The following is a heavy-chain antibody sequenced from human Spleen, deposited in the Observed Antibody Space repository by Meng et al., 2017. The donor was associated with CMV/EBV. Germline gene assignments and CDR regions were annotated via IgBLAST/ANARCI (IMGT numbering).Heavy chain of an antibody. CDR3: TREEYYYGSGSYSAQYYFDD. CDR1: GYIFRSYT. D-gene: IGHD3-10*01. CDR2: IGSRSDNI. Sequence: SCKASGYIFRSYTMIWVRQAPGKGLEWVSSIGSRSDNIFYADSVKGRFTISRDNAKNSLFLEMRSLRAGDTAVYYCTREEYYYGSGSYSAQYYFDDWGQGTLVSVSS. V-gene: IGHV3-21*01. J-gene: IGHJ4*02.